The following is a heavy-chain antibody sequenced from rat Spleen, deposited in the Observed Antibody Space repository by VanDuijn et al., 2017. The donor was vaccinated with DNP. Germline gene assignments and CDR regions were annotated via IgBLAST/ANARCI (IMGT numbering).Heavy chain of an antibody. CDR3: ARHGRRVFDY. CDR2: ISPSGDTT. V-gene: IGHV5-25*01. Sequence: DVQPVESGGGLVQPGRSLKLSCPVSGLTFSNYDMAWVRQAPTKGLEWVASISPSGDTTYYRDSVKGRFTVSRDNAKSSLYLQMDSLRSEDTATYFCARHGRRVFDYWGQGVMVTVSS. D-gene: IGHD1-11*01. J-gene: IGHJ2*01. CDR1: GLTFSNYD.